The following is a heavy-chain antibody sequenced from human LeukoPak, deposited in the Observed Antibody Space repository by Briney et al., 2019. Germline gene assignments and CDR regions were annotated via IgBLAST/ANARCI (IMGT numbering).Heavy chain of an antibody. Sequence: GGSLRLSCAASGFTFNGYTMTWVRQAPGKGLEWVSTISGSGASTYYADSVKGRFTISRDNSKTTLCLQMNSLRAEDTAVYYCAKRLYGSGSYSNHDYWGQGTLVTVSS. J-gene: IGHJ4*02. CDR2: ISGSGAST. D-gene: IGHD3-10*01. V-gene: IGHV3-23*01. CDR3: AKRLYGSGSYSNHDY. CDR1: GFTFNGYT.